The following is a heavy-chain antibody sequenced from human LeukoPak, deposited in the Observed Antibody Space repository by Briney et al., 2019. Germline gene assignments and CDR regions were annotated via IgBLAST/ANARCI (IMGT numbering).Heavy chain of an antibody. V-gene: IGHV3-7*03. Sequence: GGSLRLSCTASAFTFSDHWMHWVRQAPGKGLEWVATISHDGSEKSYVDSVKGRFTISRDNAKNSLYLQMNSLRAEDTAVYYCARDHWRRLDYWGQGTLVTVSS. D-gene: IGHD3-3*01. CDR2: ISHDGSEK. CDR3: ARDHWRRLDY. CDR1: AFTFSDHW. J-gene: IGHJ4*02.